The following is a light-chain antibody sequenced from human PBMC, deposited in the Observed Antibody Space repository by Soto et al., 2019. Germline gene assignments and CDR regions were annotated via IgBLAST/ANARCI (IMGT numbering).Light chain of an antibody. J-gene: IGLJ3*02. V-gene: IGLV2-11*01. Sequence: QSALTQPRSVSGSPGQSVTISCTGTSSDVGAYNVVSWYQQRPGEAPKLIIYYVSQRPSGVPVRFSASKSGNTASLTISGLQADDEADYYCCSRGASFTWVFGGGTKLTVL. CDR2: YVS. CDR1: SSDVGAYNV. CDR3: CSRGASFTWV.